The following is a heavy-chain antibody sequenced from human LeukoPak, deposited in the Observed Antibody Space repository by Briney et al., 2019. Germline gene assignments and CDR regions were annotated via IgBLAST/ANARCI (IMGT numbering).Heavy chain of an antibody. D-gene: IGHD3-16*01. Sequence: GGSLRLSCAASGFTFSSYWMSWVRQAPGKGLEWVANIKQDGSEKYYVDSVKGRFTISRDNAENSLYLQMNSLRAEDTAVYYCARVYERFYYYMDVWGKGTTVTVSS. CDR2: IKQDGSEK. CDR1: GFTFSSYW. J-gene: IGHJ6*03. V-gene: IGHV3-7*01. CDR3: ARVYERFYYYMDV.